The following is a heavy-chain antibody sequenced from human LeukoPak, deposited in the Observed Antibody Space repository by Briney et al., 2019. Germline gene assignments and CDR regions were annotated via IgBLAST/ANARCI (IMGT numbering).Heavy chain of an antibody. J-gene: IGHJ6*02. CDR1: GFTFSSYA. Sequence: GGSLRLSCAASGFTFSSYAMSWVRQAPGKGLEWVSAISGSGGRTYYADSVKGRFTISRDPSKNTLYLQMNSLRAEDTSLYYCAKGVVVTAALTDYYYYHAMDVWGQGTTVTVSS. V-gene: IGHV3-23*01. D-gene: IGHD2-15*01. CDR3: AKGVVVTAALTDYYYYHAMDV. CDR2: ISGSGGRT.